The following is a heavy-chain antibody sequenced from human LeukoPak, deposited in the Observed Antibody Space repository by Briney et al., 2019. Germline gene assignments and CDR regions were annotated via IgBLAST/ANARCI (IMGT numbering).Heavy chain of an antibody. Sequence: GGSLRLSCAASGFTFSSYAMHWVRQAPGKGLEWVAVISYDGSNKYYADSVKGRFTISRDNSKSTLSLQMNSLRPEDTAVYYCATNTLKTVTSDYWGQGTLVTVSS. D-gene: IGHD4-17*01. CDR2: ISYDGSNK. J-gene: IGHJ4*02. CDR3: ATNTLKTVTSDY. CDR1: GFTFSSYA. V-gene: IGHV3-30*04.